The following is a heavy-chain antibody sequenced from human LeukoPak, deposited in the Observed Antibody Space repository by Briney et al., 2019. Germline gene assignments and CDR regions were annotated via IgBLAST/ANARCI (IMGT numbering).Heavy chain of an antibody. CDR1: GGSISSYY. J-gene: IGHJ6*03. CDR3: ARLSEQVVSRYYYYYLDV. V-gene: IGHV4-59*01. Sequence: PSETLSLTCSVSGGSISSYYWSRIRQSPGKGLEWIGNIHYSGSTNYNPTLESRLTLSGDTSRNQFSLRLRSVTAADTAVYYCARLSEQVVSRYYYYYLDVWGKGTTVTVSS. D-gene: IGHD6-6*01. CDR2: IHYSGST.